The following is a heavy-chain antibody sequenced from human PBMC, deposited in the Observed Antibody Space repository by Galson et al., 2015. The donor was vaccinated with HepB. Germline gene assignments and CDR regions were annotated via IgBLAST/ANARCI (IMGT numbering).Heavy chain of an antibody. V-gene: IGHV2-5*01. CDR1: GFSLTTNGMG. CDR2: SFWNGDN. D-gene: IGHD2-2*01. J-gene: IGHJ4*02. CDR3: AHKRLLVVVPTTTSFLFDF. Sequence: PALVKPTQTLTLTCSVSGFSLTTNGMGVGWIRQPPGKALEWLAVSFWNGDNRYSPSLKNRLSITRDTSNNHILLTMTNMDPVDTATYYCAHKRLLVVVPTTTSFLFDFWGLGTLVTVSS.